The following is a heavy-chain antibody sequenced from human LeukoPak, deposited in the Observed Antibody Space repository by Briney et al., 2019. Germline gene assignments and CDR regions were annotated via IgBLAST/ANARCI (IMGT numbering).Heavy chain of an antibody. J-gene: IGHJ4*02. CDR2: IYYSGST. CDR1: GGSISNYY. V-gene: IGHV4-59*12. Sequence: SETLSLTCTVSGGSISNYYWSWIRQPPGKELEWIGYIYYSGSTNYNPSLKSRVTISVDTSKNQFSLKLSSVTAADTAVYYCARRIVTYYYDSSGYYNYWGQGTLVTVSS. D-gene: IGHD3-22*01. CDR3: ARRIVTYYYDSSGYYNY.